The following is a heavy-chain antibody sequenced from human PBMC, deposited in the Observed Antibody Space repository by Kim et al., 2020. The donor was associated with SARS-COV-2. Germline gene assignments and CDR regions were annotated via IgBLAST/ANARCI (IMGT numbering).Heavy chain of an antibody. CDR2: T. J-gene: IGHJ4*02. V-gene: IGHV3-74*01. Sequence: TNYPDSVKGRFTISRDAKNTLYLQMNSLGAEDTAVYYCARAEGAPYYFDYWGQGTLVTVSS. CDR3: ARAEGAPYYFDY. D-gene: IGHD1-26*01.